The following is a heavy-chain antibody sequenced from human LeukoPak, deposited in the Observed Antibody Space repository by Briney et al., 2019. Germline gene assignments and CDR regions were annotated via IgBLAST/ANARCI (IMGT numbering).Heavy chain of an antibody. V-gene: IGHV3-30*19. D-gene: IGHD3-10*01. Sequence: PGGSLRLSCAASGFTFSSYGMHWVRQAPGKGLEWVAVISYDGSNKYYADSVKGRFTISRDNSKNTLYLQMNSLRAEDTAVYYCARGPGGYYMDVWGKGTTVTVSS. J-gene: IGHJ6*03. CDR2: ISYDGSNK. CDR3: ARGPGGYYMDV. CDR1: GFTFSSYG.